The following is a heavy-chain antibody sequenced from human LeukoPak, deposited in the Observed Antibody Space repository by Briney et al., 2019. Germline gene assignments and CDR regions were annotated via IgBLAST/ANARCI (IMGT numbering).Heavy chain of an antibody. D-gene: IGHD3-10*02. J-gene: IGHJ6*04. V-gene: IGHV3-23*01. CDR1: GFTFSSYA. Sequence: PGGSLGLSCAASGFTFSSYAMSWVRQAPGKGLEWVSAISGSGGSTYYADSVKGRFTISRDNAKNSLYLQMNSLRAEDTAVYYCAELGITMIGGVWGKGTTVTISS. CDR2: ISGSGGST. CDR3: AELGITMIGGV.